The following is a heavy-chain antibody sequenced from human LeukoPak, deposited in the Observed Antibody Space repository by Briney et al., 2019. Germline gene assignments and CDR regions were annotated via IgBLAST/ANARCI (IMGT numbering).Heavy chain of an antibody. Sequence: SETLSLTCTVSGGSISSYYWSWIRQPPGKGLEWIGYIYYSGSTNYNPSLKSRVTISVDTSKNQFSLKLSSVTAADTAVYYCARDAFSGWRPNWFDPWGQGTLVTVSS. CDR1: GGSISSYY. CDR2: IYYSGST. V-gene: IGHV4-59*01. CDR3: ARDAFSGWRPNWFDP. D-gene: IGHD6-19*01. J-gene: IGHJ5*02.